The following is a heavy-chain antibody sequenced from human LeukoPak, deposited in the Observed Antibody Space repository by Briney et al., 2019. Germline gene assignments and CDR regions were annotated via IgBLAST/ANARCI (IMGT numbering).Heavy chain of an antibody. J-gene: IGHJ4*02. Sequence: ASVKVSCKASGYTFTGYYMHWVRQAPGQGLEWMGRINPKSGDTDYAQKFQGRVTMTRDTSISTAYMELSGLRSDDTAVYYCTREGGGWPLDYWGQGTLVTVSS. CDR2: INPKSGDT. D-gene: IGHD1-26*01. CDR3: TREGGGWPLDY. CDR1: GYTFTGYY. V-gene: IGHV1-2*06.